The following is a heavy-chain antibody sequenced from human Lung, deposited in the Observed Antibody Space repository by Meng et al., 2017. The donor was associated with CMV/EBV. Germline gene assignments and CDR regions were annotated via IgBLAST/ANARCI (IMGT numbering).Heavy chain of an antibody. CDR3: ASFPPPGKQWLVTDY. Sequence: VQPQGAGRGLVKPPGTLPLPVAVSGGSISNSNWWSWVRQPPGKGLEWIGEIYHSGSTNYNPSLKSRVTISVDKSKNRFSLKLSSVTAADTAVYYCASFPPPGKQWLVTDYWGQGTLVTVSS. D-gene: IGHD6-19*01. CDR1: GGSISNSNW. V-gene: IGHV4-4*03. J-gene: IGHJ4*02. CDR2: IYHSGST.